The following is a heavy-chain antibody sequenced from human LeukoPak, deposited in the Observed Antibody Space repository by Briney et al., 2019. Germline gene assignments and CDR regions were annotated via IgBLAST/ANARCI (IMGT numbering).Heavy chain of an antibody. Sequence: PGGSLRLSCAASGFTVSSNYMSWVRQAPGKGLEWVSVIYSGGSIYYADSVKGRFTISRDNSKNTLYLQMNSLRAEDTAVYYCARGYGSGSYYNENFQHWGQGTLVTVSS. D-gene: IGHD3-10*01. J-gene: IGHJ1*01. CDR1: GFTVSSNY. CDR2: IYSGGSI. CDR3: ARGYGSGSYYNENFQH. V-gene: IGHV3-66*01.